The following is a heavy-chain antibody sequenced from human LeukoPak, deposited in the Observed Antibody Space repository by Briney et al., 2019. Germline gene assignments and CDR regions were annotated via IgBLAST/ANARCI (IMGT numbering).Heavy chain of an antibody. J-gene: IGHJ6*02. CDR3: AREGHQLVHTHYCHIMDV. Sequence: ASVKVSCKASGYTFTGLYIHWVRQAPGQGLEGMGWINPNNGGTNYAQNFYGRVTINRERYIRTAYMEMTSLKSDDTAVHYCAREGHQLVHTHYCHIMDVWGQGTTVTVSS. CDR2: INPNNGGT. CDR1: GYTFTGLY. D-gene: IGHD6-13*01. V-gene: IGHV1-2*02.